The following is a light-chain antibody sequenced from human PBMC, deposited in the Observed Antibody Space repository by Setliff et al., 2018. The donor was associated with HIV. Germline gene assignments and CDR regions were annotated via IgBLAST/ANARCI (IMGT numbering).Light chain of an antibody. V-gene: IGLV2-11*01. CDR3: CSYAGNSYV. CDR1: SSDVGGYNY. Sequence: QFALTQPHSVSGSPGQSVTISCTGTSSDVGGYNYVSWYQQHPDKAPKLMIYDVSKRPSGVPDRFSGSKSGNTASLTISGLQAEDEADYHCCSYAGNSYVFGTGTKVTVL. J-gene: IGLJ1*01. CDR2: DVS.